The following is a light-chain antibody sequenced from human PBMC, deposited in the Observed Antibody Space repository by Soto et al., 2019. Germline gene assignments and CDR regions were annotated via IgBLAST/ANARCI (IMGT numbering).Light chain of an antibody. CDR1: SSEVCAYNY. J-gene: IGLJ1*01. CDR2: DVS. Sequence: QSVLTQPASLSGSPWQSIPISCTGTSSEVCAYNYVSWYQQHPGKAPKLMIFDVSNRPSGGSNRFSGSKSGNTASLTISGLQAEDEADYYCTSYTTSGNYVFGIGTKVTVL. V-gene: IGLV2-14*01. CDR3: TSYTTSGNYV.